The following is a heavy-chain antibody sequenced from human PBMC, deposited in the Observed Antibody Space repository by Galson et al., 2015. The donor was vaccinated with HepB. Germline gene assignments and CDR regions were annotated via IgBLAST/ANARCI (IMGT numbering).Heavy chain of an antibody. CDR1: GYTFTSYY. D-gene: IGHD2-15*01. V-gene: IGHV1-46*01. Sequence: SVKVSCKASGYTFTSYYMHWVRQAPGQGLEWMGIINPSGGSTSYAQKFQGRVTMTRDTSTSTVYMELSSLRSEDTAVYYCARDLGWTRLLTPYYYMDVWGKGTTVTVSS. CDR2: INPSGGST. J-gene: IGHJ6*03. CDR3: ARDLGWTRLLTPYYYMDV.